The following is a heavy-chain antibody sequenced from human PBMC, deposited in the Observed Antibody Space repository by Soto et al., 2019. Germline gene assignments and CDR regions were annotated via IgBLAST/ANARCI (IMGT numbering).Heavy chain of an antibody. J-gene: IGHJ3*01. V-gene: IGHV3-23*01. CDR2: ISGSGGST. D-gene: IGHD3-3*01. CDR3: AKDLGLITFFGVVIISGAFDF. Sequence: GGSLRLSCAASGFTFSSYAMSWVRQAPGKGLEWVSAISGSGGSTYYADSVKGRFTISRDNSKNTLYLQMNSLRAEDTAVYYCAKDLGLITFFGVVIISGAFDFWGQGTMVTGSS. CDR1: GFTFSSYA.